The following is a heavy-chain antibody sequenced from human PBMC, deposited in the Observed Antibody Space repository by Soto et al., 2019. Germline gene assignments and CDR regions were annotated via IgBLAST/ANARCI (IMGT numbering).Heavy chain of an antibody. CDR1: GGSISSYY. V-gene: IGHV4-59*01. CDR2: IYYSGST. CDR3: AREIAVGATPGDNGFDP. Sequence: SETLSLTCTVSGGSISSYYWSWIRQAPGKGLEWIGDIYYSGSTNYYPSLKSRVTIAVDKSKNKFSLKLSSVTAADTAVYYCAREIAVGATPGDNGFDPWGQGTLVTVSS. D-gene: IGHD1-26*01. J-gene: IGHJ5*01.